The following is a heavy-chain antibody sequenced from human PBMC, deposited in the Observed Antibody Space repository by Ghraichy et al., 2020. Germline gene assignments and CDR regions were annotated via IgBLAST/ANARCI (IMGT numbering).Heavy chain of an antibody. V-gene: IGHV4-34*01. D-gene: IGHD5-18*01. CDR2: INHSGST. J-gene: IGHJ6*02. CDR3: ARFTAMVPYYYYGMDV. Sequence: SETLSLTCAVYGGSFSGYYWSWIRQPPGKGLEWIGEINHSGSTNYNPSLKSRVTISVDTSKNQFSLKLSSVTAADTAVYYCARFTAMVPYYYYGMDVWGQGTTVTVSS. CDR1: GGSFSGYY.